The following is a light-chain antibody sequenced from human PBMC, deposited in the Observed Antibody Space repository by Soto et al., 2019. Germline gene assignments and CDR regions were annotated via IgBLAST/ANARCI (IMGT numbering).Light chain of an antibody. CDR1: SSDVGAYNY. CDR2: EVS. V-gene: IGLV2-8*01. J-gene: IGLJ2*01. CDR3: SSYAGSNKV. Sequence: QSALTQPPSASGSPGQSVTISCTGTSSDVGAYNYVSWYQQHPGKAPKLMIYEVSKRPSGVPDRFSGSKSGNTASLTVSGLQAEDEADYYCSSYAGSNKVFGGGTMVTVL.